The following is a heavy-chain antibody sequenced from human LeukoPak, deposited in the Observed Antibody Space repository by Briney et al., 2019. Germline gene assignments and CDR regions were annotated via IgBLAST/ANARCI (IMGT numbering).Heavy chain of an antibody. J-gene: IGHJ6*02. D-gene: IGHD6-19*01. V-gene: IGHV3-23*01. CDR3: AKSVARFYYYGMDV. Sequence: GGSLRLSCAASGFTFSSYAMSWVRQAPGKGLERVSAISGSGGSTYYADSVKGRFTISRDNSKTTLYLQMNSLRAEDTAVYYCAKSVARFYYYGMDVWGQGTTVTVSS. CDR2: ISGSGGST. CDR1: GFTFSSYA.